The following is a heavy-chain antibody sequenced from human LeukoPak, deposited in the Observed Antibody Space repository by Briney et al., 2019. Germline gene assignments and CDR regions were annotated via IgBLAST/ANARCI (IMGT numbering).Heavy chain of an antibody. D-gene: IGHD3-16*02. J-gene: IGHJ6*03. V-gene: IGHV3-23*01. CDR1: GFTFSSYA. CDR3: ARGSSLAYYVDV. CDR2: VSGSGAGT. Sequence: GGSLRLSCAASGFTFSSYAMTWVRQAPGKGLEWVSTVSGSGAGTYYADSVKGRFTISRDNAKNTLYLQMNSLRAEDTAVYYCARGSSLAYYVDVWGKGTTVTVSS.